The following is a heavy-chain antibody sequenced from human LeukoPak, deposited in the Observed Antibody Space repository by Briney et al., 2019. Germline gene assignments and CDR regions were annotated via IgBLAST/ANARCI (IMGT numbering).Heavy chain of an antibody. J-gene: IGHJ4*02. CDR2: LDHSGST. CDR1: AGSFSGYY. Sequence: SQTLSLTCAVYAGSFSGYYWGWIRQPPGNGRGWMGELDHSGSTNYKPSRKSGVPISVDTSRNQFSLKLRSVTAAAPPLFYWARDSRNTVVTPRVDYWGQGTLVSVCS. V-gene: IGHV4-34*01. D-gene: IGHD2-15*01. CDR3: ARDSRNTVVTPRVDY.